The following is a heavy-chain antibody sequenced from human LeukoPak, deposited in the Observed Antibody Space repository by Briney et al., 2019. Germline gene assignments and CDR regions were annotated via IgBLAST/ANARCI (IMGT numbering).Heavy chain of an antibody. V-gene: IGHV4-61*01. CDR1: GDSVSSNTYY. J-gene: IGHJ4*02. CDR2: IYYSGST. CDR3: ARSSRYYDSSCHGFDY. D-gene: IGHD3-22*01. Sequence: PSETLSLTCTVSGDSVSSNTYYWSWIRQPPGKGLEWIGYIYYSGSTNYNPSLKSRVTISVDTSKNQFSLKLSSVTAADTAVYYCARSSRYYDSSCHGFDYWGQGTLVTVSS.